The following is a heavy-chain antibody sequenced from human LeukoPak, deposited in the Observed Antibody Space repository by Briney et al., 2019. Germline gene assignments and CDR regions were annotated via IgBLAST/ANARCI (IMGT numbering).Heavy chain of an antibody. J-gene: IGHJ4*02. CDR3: ARTQYSSSAVYFVY. D-gene: IGHD6-6*01. V-gene: IGHV4-38-2*02. CDR2: IYYSGST. CDR1: GYSISSGYY. Sequence: PSETLSLTCTVSGYSISSGYYWGWIRQPPGKGLEWIESIYYSGSTYYNPSLKSRVTISVDTSKNQFSLKLSSVTAADTAVYYCARTQYSSSAVYFVYWGQGTLVTVSS.